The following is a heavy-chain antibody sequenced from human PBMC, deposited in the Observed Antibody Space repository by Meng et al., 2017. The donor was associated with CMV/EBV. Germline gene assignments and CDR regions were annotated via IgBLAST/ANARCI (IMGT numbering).Heavy chain of an antibody. Sequence: TLKDSGTTLDKPQPTPTLTCTFSGFSVSTSGVGLGWTRQPPGKALEWLALIYWDDDKRYSPSLKSRLTITKDTSKNQVVLTMTNMDPVDTATYYCARIAAAGRFDYWGQGTLVTVSS. D-gene: IGHD6-13*01. CDR3: ARIAAAGRFDY. V-gene: IGHV2-5*02. CDR1: GFSVSTSGVG. CDR2: IYWDDDK. J-gene: IGHJ4*02.